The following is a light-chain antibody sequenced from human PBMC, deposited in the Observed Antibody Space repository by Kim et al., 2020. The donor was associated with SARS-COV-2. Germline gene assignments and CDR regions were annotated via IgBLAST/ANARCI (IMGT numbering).Light chain of an antibody. CDR2: ANN. J-gene: IGLJ3*02. Sequence: QSVLIQPPSASATPGQRLTISCSGGYSNIGGNPVTWYQQLPGSAPKLLIYANNQRPSGVHDRFSASKSGTSASLAISGVQSEDEADYYCAAWDDSLNGPLFGGGTQLTVL. CDR3: AAWDDSLNGPL. CDR1: YSNIGGNP. V-gene: IGLV1-44*01.